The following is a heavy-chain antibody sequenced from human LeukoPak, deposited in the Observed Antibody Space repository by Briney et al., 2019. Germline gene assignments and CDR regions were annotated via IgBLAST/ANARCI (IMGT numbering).Heavy chain of an antibody. Sequence: GESLKISCKGSGYSFTSYWIGWVRQMPGKGLEWMGIIYPGDSDTRYSPSFQGQVTISADKSISTAYLQWSSLKASDTAVYYCARRIAVAGTGGDFDYWGQGTLVTVSS. CDR1: GYSFTSYW. CDR3: ARRIAVAGTGGDFDY. J-gene: IGHJ4*02. CDR2: IYPGDSDT. V-gene: IGHV5-51*01. D-gene: IGHD6-19*01.